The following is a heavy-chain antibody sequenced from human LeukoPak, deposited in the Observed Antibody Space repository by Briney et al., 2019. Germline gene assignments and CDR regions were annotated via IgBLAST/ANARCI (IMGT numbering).Heavy chain of an antibody. D-gene: IGHD5-18*01. J-gene: IGHJ6*03. CDR1: GYTLTELS. CDR3: ARVQLWFDYYYYYMDV. CDR2: IIPIFGTA. Sequence: ASVKVSCKVSGYTLTELSMHWVRQAPGKGLEWMGGIIPIFGTANYAQKFQGRVTITADESTSTAYMELSSLRSEDTAVYYCARVQLWFDYYYYYMDVWGKGTTVTISS. V-gene: IGHV1-69*13.